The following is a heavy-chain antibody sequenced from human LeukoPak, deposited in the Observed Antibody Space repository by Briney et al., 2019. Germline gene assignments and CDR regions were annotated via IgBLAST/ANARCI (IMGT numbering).Heavy chain of an antibody. V-gene: IGHV4-59*01. CDR3: ARGRVQLWPEDAFDI. D-gene: IGHD5-18*01. Sequence: PSETLSLTCTVSGGSISSYYWSWIRQPPGKGLEWIGYIYYSGSTNYNPSLKSRVTISVDTSKNQFSLKLSSVTAADTAVYYCARGRVQLWPEDAFDIWGQGTMVTVSS. J-gene: IGHJ3*02. CDR1: GGSISSYY. CDR2: IYYSGST.